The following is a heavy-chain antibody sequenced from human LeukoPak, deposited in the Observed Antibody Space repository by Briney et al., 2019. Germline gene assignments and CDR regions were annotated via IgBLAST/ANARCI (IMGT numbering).Heavy chain of an antibody. D-gene: IGHD6-19*01. CDR2: INPNSGGT. J-gene: IGHJ4*02. Sequence: GASVKVSCKASGYTFTDYYLHWVRQAPGQGLEWMGWINPNSGGTNYAQRFQGRVTMTRDTSISTAYMEVSSLRSDDTAVYSCARDSSGWYYDYWGRGTLVTVSS. CDR3: ARDSSGWYYDY. CDR1: GYTFTDYY. V-gene: IGHV1-2*02.